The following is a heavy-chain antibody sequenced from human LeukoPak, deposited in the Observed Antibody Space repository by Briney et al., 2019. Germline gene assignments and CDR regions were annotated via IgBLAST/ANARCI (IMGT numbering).Heavy chain of an antibody. CDR3: VRDRGTYRPIDY. CDR1: GFTFNTYW. D-gene: IGHD1-26*01. CDR2: VRQDGGEG. V-gene: IGHV3-7*03. J-gene: IGHJ4*02. Sequence: GGSLRLSCAASGFTFNTYWMTWVRQAPGRGLEWVANVRQDGGEGHYVDSVKGRFTISRDNAQNSLYLQMNSLRAEDTAIYYCVRDRGTYRPIDYWGQGTLVTVSS.